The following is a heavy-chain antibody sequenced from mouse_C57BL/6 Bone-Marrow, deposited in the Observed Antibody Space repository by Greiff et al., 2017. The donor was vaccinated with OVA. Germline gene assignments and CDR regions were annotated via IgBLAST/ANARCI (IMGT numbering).Heavy chain of an antibody. CDR1: GFNIKDDY. CDR2: IDPENGDT. CDR3: TCGSYYYGSSYHYAMDY. V-gene: IGHV14-4*01. Sequence: DVQLQESGAELVRPGASVKLSCTASGFNIKDDYMHWVKQRPEQGLEWIGWIDPENGDTEYASKFQGKATITADTSSNTAYLQLSSLTSEDTAVYYCTCGSYYYGSSYHYAMDYWGQGPSVTVSS. J-gene: IGHJ4*01. D-gene: IGHD1-1*01.